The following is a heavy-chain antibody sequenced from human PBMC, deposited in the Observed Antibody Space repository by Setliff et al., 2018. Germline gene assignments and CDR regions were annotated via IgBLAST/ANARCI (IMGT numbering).Heavy chain of an antibody. V-gene: IGHV5-51*01. CDR2: IYPGNSNT. Sequence: PGASLKLSCKGSGYSFTSNWIAWVRQMPGKGLECMGIIYPGNSNTRYSPPFQGQVTISADKAINTAYLQWNSLQASDTAMYYCARQGCSSTSCHSIDYWGQGTLVTVSS. J-gene: IGHJ4*02. CDR1: GYSFTSNW. D-gene: IGHD2-2*01. CDR3: ARQGCSSTSCHSIDY.